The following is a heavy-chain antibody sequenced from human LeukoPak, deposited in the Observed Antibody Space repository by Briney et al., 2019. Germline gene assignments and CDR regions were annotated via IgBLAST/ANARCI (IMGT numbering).Heavy chain of an antibody. CDR3: ARDRSTPKYYYYMDV. Sequence: ASVKVSCKASGYTFTGYYMHWVRQAPGQGLEWMGWINPNSGGTNYAQKFQGRVTMTRDTSISTACMELSRLRSDDTAVYYCARDRSTPKYYYYMDVWGKGTTVTVSS. V-gene: IGHV1-2*02. D-gene: IGHD2-2*01. CDR1: GYTFTGYY. J-gene: IGHJ6*03. CDR2: INPNSGGT.